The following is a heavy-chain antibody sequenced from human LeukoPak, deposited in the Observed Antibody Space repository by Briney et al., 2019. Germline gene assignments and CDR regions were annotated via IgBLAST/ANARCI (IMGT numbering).Heavy chain of an antibody. CDR2: TYYRSKWYD. V-gene: IGHV6-1*01. Sequence: SQTLSLTCAISGDSVSSQRAIWPWIRQSPSGGLEWLGRTYYRSKWYDDCAAFVKGRITINPDTSQDQFSLHLTSVTPEDTGVYYCARAGAGSAAFLFDSWGQGTLVTVSS. J-gene: IGHJ4*02. CDR1: GDSVSSQRAI. D-gene: IGHD2-21*02. CDR3: ARAGAGSAAFLFDS.